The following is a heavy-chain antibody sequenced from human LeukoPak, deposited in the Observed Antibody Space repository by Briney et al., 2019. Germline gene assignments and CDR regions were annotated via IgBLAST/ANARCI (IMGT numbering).Heavy chain of an antibody. D-gene: IGHD2-2*01. V-gene: IGHV3-7*01. CDR2: IKQDGSEK. Sequence: GGSLRLSCAASGFTFSSYWMSWVRQAPGKGLEWVANIKQDGSEKYYVDSVKGRFTISRDNAKNPLYLQMNSLRAEDTAVYYCAGWRGGFCSSTSCPGGLDYWGQGTLVTVSS. CDR3: AGWRGGFCSSTSCPGGLDY. J-gene: IGHJ4*02. CDR1: GFTFSSYW.